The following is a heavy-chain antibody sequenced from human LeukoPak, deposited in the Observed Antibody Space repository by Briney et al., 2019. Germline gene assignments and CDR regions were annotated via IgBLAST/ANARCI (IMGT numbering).Heavy chain of an antibody. D-gene: IGHD3-10*01. CDR2: LNPDTGST. CDR3: ARESFSGSGGLNWFAP. V-gene: IGHV1-2*02. CDR1: GYTFTGYY. J-gene: IGHJ5*02. Sequence: ASVKVSCKSSGYTFTGYYIHWVRQAPGQGLEWMGGLNPDTGSTNYAQKFQARVIMTRDTSINTAYMELRRLRYDDTAMYFCARESFSGSGGLNWFAPWGQGTLVTVSA.